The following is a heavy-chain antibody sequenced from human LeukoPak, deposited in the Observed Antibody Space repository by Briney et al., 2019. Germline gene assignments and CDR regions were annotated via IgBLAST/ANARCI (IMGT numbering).Heavy chain of an antibody. Sequence: GGSLRLSCAASGLNFSNHAIHWVRQAPGKGLVWVAVIYYDGSKKYYADSVKGRFTISRDNSKNTVSMEMNSLRVEDTAVYYCATSRGESTFESWGQGTLVTVSS. V-gene: IGHV3-33*01. J-gene: IGHJ4*02. CDR2: IYYDGSKK. D-gene: IGHD6-25*01. CDR3: ATSRGESTFES. CDR1: GLNFSNHA.